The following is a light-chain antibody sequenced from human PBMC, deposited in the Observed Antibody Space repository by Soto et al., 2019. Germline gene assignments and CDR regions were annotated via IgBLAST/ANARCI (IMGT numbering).Light chain of an antibody. CDR1: QSLNSR. J-gene: IGKJ1*01. CDR2: DAS. V-gene: IGKV1-5*01. CDR3: QQCHRYLT. Sequence: DIQLTQSPSTLSASVGDSVTLTCRASQSLNSRLAWYQQRPGKAPKLLIYDASTLESGVPSRFSGSGSGTEFTLTISSLQPDDIATYYCQQCHRYLTFGQGTKVDIK.